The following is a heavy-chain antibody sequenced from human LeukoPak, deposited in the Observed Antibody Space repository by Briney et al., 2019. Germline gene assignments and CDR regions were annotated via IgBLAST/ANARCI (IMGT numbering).Heavy chain of an antibody. CDR3: ARVAYDYVWGSYPSPFFAFDI. V-gene: IGHV1-69*13. CDR1: GYTFTSYA. Sequence: ASVKVSCKASGYTFTSYAISWVRQAPGQGLEWMGGIIPIFGTANYAQKFQGRVTITADESTSTAYMELSSLRSEDTAVYYCARVAYDYVWGSYPSPFFAFDIWGQGTMVTVSS. CDR2: IIPIFGTA. D-gene: IGHD3-16*02. J-gene: IGHJ3*02.